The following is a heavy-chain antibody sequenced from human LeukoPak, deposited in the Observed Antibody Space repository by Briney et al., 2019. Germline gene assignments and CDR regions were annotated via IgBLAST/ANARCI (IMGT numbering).Heavy chain of an antibody. Sequence: GGSLRLSCAASGFTFSLYDMHWVRQSTGEGLEWVSVICTAGYTSYLGSVKGRFAISRENARNSVYLQMDSLRAGDTAVYYCARGRGWYFDYWGQGTLVTVSS. J-gene: IGHJ4*02. CDR1: GFTFSLYD. V-gene: IGHV3-13*01. CDR2: ICTAGYT. D-gene: IGHD6-19*01. CDR3: ARGRGWYFDY.